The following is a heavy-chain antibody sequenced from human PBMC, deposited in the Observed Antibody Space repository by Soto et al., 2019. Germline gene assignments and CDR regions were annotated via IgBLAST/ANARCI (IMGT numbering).Heavy chain of an antibody. V-gene: IGHV3-7*01. CDR3: ASHIAVVGSGFLVGMDV. J-gene: IGHJ6*02. Sequence: GGSLRLSCAASGFTFSSYWMSWVRQAPGKGLEGVANIKQEGSEKYYVDSVKGRFTISRDNAKNSLYLQMNSLRAEDTAVYYCASHIAVVGSGFLVGMDVWGQGTTVTVSS. D-gene: IGHD6-19*01. CDR2: IKQEGSEK. CDR1: GFTFSSYW.